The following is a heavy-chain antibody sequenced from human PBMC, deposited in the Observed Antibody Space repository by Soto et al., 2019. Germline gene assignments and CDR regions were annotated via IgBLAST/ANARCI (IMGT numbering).Heavy chain of an antibody. V-gene: IGHV4-59*01. CDR1: GGSISSYY. CDR3: AREPTRGELLYCMYV. D-gene: IGHD1-7*01. CDR2: IYYSGST. J-gene: IGHJ6*02. Sequence: SETLSLTCTVSGGSISSYYWNWIRQPPGKGLEWIGYIYYSGSTNNNPSLKSRVTISVDTSKNQFSLKLRSVTAADTAVYYCAREPTRGELLYCMYVWGQGTTVTVSS.